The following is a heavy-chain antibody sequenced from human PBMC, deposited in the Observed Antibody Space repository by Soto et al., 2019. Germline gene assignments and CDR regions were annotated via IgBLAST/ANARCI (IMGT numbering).Heavy chain of an antibody. J-gene: IGHJ5*02. Sequence: SETLSLTCTVSGGSISSSSFHWGWIRHPPGKGLEWIGSIYYSGSTYYSPSLKSRVTISVDTSKNQFSLKLSSVTAADTAVYYCARRERAAGTDWWFDPWGQGTLGTVSS. V-gene: IGHV4-39*01. CDR2: IYYSGST. CDR3: ARRERAAGTDWWFDP. CDR1: GGSISSSSFH. D-gene: IGHD6-13*01.